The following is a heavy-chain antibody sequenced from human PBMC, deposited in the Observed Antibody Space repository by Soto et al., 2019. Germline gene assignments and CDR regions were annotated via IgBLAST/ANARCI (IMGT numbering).Heavy chain of an antibody. D-gene: IGHD6-19*01. CDR2: IYYSGST. V-gene: IGHV4-39*01. CDR1: GGSISSSSYY. Sequence: SETLSLTCTVSGGSISSSSYYWGWIRQPPGKGLEWIASIYYSGSTYYNPSLKSRVTIFVDTSKNQFSLKLSSVTAADTAVYYCARRSSGWYHIDYWGQGTLVTSPQ. J-gene: IGHJ4*02. CDR3: ARRSSGWYHIDY.